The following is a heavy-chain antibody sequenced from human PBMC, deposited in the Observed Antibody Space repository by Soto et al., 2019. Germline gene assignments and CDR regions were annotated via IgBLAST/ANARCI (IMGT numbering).Heavy chain of an antibody. CDR2: INHSGST. Sequence: SETLSLTCSVYGDSFSGYYWSWIRQPPGKGLEWIGEINHSGSTNYNPSLKSRVTISVDTSKNQFSLKLSSVTAADTAVYYCARGSRGYSSSWYEALFWSDYYGMDVWGQGTMVTVSS. V-gene: IGHV4-34*01. CDR1: GDSFSGYY. J-gene: IGHJ6*02. CDR3: ARGSRGYSSSWYEALFWSDYYGMDV. D-gene: IGHD6-13*01.